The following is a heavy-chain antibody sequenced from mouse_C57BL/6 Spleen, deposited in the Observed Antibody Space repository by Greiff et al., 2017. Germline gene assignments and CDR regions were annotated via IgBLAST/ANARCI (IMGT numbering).Heavy chain of an antibody. CDR2: IYPGSGNT. CDR3: ARDGDYPYYAMDY. J-gene: IGHJ4*01. CDR1: GYSFTSYY. Sequence: VQLQQSGPELVKPGASVKISCKASGYSFTSYYIHWVKQRPGQGLEWIGWIYPGSGNTKYNEKFKGKATLTADTSSSTAYMQLSSLTSEDSAVYYCARDGDYPYYAMDYWGQGTSVTVSS. D-gene: IGHD2-4*01. V-gene: IGHV1-66*01.